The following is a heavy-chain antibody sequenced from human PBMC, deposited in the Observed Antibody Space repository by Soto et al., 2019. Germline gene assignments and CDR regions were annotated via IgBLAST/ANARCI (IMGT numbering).Heavy chain of an antibody. J-gene: IGHJ4*02. V-gene: IGHV1-18*01. D-gene: IGHD6-19*01. CDR3: AREAVSGRTGFDY. CDR2: ISAYNGNT. CDR1: GYTFTTYG. Sequence: ASVKVSCKASGYTFTTYGISWVRQAPGQGLEWMGWISAYNGNTNYAQKLRGRVTMTTDTSTSTAYVELRSLRSDDTAVYYCAREAVSGRTGFDYWGQGNLVTVSS.